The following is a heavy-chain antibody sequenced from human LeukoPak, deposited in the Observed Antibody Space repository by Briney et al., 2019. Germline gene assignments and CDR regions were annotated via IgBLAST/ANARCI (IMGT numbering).Heavy chain of an antibody. CDR3: ARLSVGRDYFDY. Sequence: GGSLRLSCAASGFTFSSYGMHWVRQAPGKGLEWVAVISYDGSNKYYADSVKGRFTISRDNSKNTLYLQMNSLRAEDTAVYYCARLSVGRDYFDYWGQGTLVTVSS. CDR1: GFTFSSYG. CDR2: ISYDGSNK. J-gene: IGHJ4*02. V-gene: IGHV3-30*03. D-gene: IGHD1-14*01.